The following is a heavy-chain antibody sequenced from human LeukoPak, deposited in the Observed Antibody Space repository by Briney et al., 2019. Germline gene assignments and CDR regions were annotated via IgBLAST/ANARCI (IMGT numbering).Heavy chain of an antibody. V-gene: IGHV3-30*18. D-gene: IGHD6-19*01. CDR1: GFTFSSYG. J-gene: IGHJ4*02. CDR3: AKGSSSGWYLFFGDH. CDR2: ISYDGSNK. Sequence: GGSLRLSCAASGFTFSSYGMHWVRQAPGKGLEWVAVISYDGSNKYYADSVKGRFTISRDNSKNTLYLQMNSLRAEDTAVYYCAKGSSSGWYLFFGDHWGQGTLVTASS.